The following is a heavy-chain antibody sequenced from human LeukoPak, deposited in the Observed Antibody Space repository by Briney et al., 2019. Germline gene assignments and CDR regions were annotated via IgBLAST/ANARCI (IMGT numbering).Heavy chain of an antibody. CDR2: INHSGST. D-gene: IGHD5-18*01. CDR1: GGSISSYY. CDR3: ARVPGRAFNYSYGYWVFDY. Sequence: PSETLSLTCTVSGGSISSYYWSWIRQPPGKGLEWIGEINHSGSTNYNPSLKSRVTISVDTSKNQFSLKLSSVTAADTAVYYCARVPGRAFNYSYGYWVFDYWGQGTLVTVSS. V-gene: IGHV4-34*01. J-gene: IGHJ4*02.